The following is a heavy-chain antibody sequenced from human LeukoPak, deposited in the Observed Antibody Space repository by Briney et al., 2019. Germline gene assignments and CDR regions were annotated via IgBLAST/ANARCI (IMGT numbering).Heavy chain of an antibody. V-gene: IGHV3-11*04. Sequence: GGSLRLSCAASGFTFSDYYMSWIRQAPGKGLEWVSYISSSGSTIYYADSVKGRFTISRDNAKNSLYLQMNSLRAEDTAVYYCARPTYTPGYSSSWASYYYYYYMDVWGKGTTVTVSS. CDR2: ISSSGSTI. CDR1: GFTFSDYY. CDR3: ARPTYTPGYSSSWASYYYYYYMDV. J-gene: IGHJ6*03. D-gene: IGHD6-13*01.